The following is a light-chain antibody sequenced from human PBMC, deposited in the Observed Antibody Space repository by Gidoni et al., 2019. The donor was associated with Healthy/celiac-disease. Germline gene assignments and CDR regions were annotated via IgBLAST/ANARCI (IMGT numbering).Light chain of an antibody. CDR1: QSVSSN. Sequence: EIVMTQSPATLSVSPGERATLSCRASQSVSSNLAWYQQKPGQAPRLLIYGASTRATGIPARFSGSGSGTEFTLTISSLPSEDFAVYYCPQNNNWPPPRTFGQXTKVEIK. CDR3: PQNNNWPPPRT. J-gene: IGKJ1*01. CDR2: GAS. V-gene: IGKV3-15*01.